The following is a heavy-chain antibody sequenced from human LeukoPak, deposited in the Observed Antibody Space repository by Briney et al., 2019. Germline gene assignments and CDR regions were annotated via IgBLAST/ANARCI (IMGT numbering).Heavy chain of an antibody. Sequence: SETLSLTCTVSGGSISSYYWSWIRQLPGKGLEWIGYMYYSGSTNYNPSLKSRVSISIDTSKSQFSLRLTSVTAADTAVYYCARGLWHSVSFYFDYWGQGALVTVSS. CDR2: MYYSGST. D-gene: IGHD2-21*01. V-gene: IGHV4-59*01. J-gene: IGHJ4*02. CDR3: ARGLWHSVSFYFDY. CDR1: GGSISSYY.